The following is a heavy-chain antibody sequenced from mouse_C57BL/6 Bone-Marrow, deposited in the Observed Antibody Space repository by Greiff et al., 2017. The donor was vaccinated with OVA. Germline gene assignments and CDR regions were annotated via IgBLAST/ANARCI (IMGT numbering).Heavy chain of an antibody. V-gene: IGHV5-6*01. CDR1: GFTFSSYG. CDR2: ISSGGSYT. Sequence: EVKLMESGGDLVKPGGSLKLSCAASGFTFSSYGMSWVRQTPDKRLEWVATISSGGSYTYYPDSVKGRFTISRDNAKNTLYLQMSSLKSEDTAMYYCARQGGTGTYYYAMDYWGQGTSVTVSS. D-gene: IGHD4-1*01. J-gene: IGHJ4*01. CDR3: ARQGGTGTYYYAMDY.